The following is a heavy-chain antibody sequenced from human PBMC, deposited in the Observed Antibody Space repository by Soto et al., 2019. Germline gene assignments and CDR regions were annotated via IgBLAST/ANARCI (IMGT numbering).Heavy chain of an antibody. CDR1: GGSISSSNW. CDR3: ARDKSLYVVPAAIYSNARGMDV. V-gene: IGHV4-4*02. CDR2: IYHSGST. J-gene: IGHJ6*02. Sequence: SETLSLTCAVSGGSISSSNWWSWVRQPPGKGLEWIGEIYHSGSTNYNPSLKSRVTISVDKSKNQFSLKLSSVTAADTAVYYCARDKSLYVVPAAIYSNARGMDVWGQGTTVTVSS. D-gene: IGHD2-2*01.